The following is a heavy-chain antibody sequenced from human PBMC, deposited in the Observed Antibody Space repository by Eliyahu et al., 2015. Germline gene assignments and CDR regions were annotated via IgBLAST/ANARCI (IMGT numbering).Heavy chain of an antibody. CDR2: MNPNSGNT. J-gene: IGHJ4*02. D-gene: IGHD1-20*01. CDR1: GYXFXSYD. V-gene: IGHV1-8*01. CDR3: ARVNWNDAHFDY. Sequence: QVQLVQSGAEVKKPGXSXKVSCKXSGYXFXSYDINWVRQATGQGLEWMGWMNPNSGNTGYAQKFQGRVTMTRNTSISTAYMELSSLRSEDTAVYYCARVNWNDAHFDYWGQGTLVTVSS.